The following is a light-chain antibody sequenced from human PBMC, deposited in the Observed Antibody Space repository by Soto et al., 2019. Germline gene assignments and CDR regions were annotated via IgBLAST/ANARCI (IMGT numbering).Light chain of an antibody. J-gene: IGLJ2*01. CDR2: DVT. CDR3: CSYVGNYSLL. Sequence: QSALTQPRSVSGSPGQSVTISCTGTRSDVGGYNYVSWFQQHPDKAPKLMIYDVTKRPSGVPDRFSGSKSGNTASLTISGLQSEDEADYSCCSYVGNYSLLFGGGTKGTV. CDR1: RSDVGGYNY. V-gene: IGLV2-11*01.